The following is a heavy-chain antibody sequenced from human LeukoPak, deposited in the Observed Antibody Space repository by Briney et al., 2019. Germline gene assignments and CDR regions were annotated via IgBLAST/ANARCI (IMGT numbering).Heavy chain of an antibody. CDR1: GFTFDDYG. CDR2: INWNGGST. V-gene: IGHV3-20*04. J-gene: IGHJ3*02. Sequence: PGGSLRLSCAASGFTFDDYGMSWVRQAPGKGLEWVSGINWNGGSTGCADSVKGRFTISRDNAKNTLYLQMNSLRAEDTSVYYCARVGSTDGPHAFDIWGQGTMVTVSS. CDR3: ARVGSTDGPHAFDI. D-gene: IGHD2-21*02.